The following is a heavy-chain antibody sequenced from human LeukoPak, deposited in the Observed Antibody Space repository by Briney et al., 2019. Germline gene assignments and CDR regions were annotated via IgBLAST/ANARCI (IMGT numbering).Heavy chain of an antibody. Sequence: ASVKVSCKASGYTFTGHYMHWVRQAPGQGLEWMGWINPNSGGTNYAQKFQGRVTMTRDTSISTAYMELSRLRSDDTAVYYCAKEAYYYDSSGYSVAAEYFQHWGQGTLVAVSS. CDR3: AKEAYYYDSSGYSVAAEYFQH. CDR2: INPNSGGT. V-gene: IGHV1-2*02. D-gene: IGHD3-22*01. CDR1: GYTFTGHY. J-gene: IGHJ1*01.